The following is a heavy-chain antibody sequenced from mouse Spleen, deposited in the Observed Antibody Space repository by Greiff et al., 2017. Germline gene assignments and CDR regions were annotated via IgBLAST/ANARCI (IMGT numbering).Heavy chain of an antibody. Sequence: VQLQQSGPELVKPGASVKISCKASGYTFTDYYMNWVKQSHGKSLEWIGDINPNNGGTSYNQKFKGKATLTVDKSSSTAYMELRSLTSEDSAVYYCARELGPYAMDYWGQGTSVTGSS. V-gene: IGHV1-26*01. CDR3: ARELGPYAMDY. J-gene: IGHJ4*01. CDR2: INPNNGGT. CDR1: GYTFTDYY. D-gene: IGHD4-1*01.